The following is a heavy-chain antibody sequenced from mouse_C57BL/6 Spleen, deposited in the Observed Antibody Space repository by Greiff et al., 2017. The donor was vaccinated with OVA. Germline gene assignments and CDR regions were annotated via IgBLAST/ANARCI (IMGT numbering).Heavy chain of an antibody. V-gene: IGHV1-72*01. CDR1: GYTFTSYW. D-gene: IGHD2-4*01. CDR2: IDPNSGGT. J-gene: IGHJ3*01. CDR3: ARGRMYDYEGAWFAY. Sequence: QVQLQQPGAELVKPGASVKLSCKASGYTFTSYWMHWVKQRPGRGLEWIGRIDPNSGGTKYNEKFKSKATLTVDKPSSTAYMQLSSLTSEDSAVYDCARGRMYDYEGAWFAYWGQGTLVTVSA.